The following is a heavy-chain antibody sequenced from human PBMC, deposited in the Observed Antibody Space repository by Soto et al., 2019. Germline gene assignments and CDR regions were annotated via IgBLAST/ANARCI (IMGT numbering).Heavy chain of an antibody. D-gene: IGHD2-8*01. J-gene: IGHJ6*02. CDR1: GGSVSSGSYY. CDR3: TRVYVDAAGIDV. Sequence: QVQLQESGPGLVKPSETLSLTCTVSGGSVSSGSYYWSWIRQPPGKGLEWIGYIYNSGSTNYNPSPNMRHTLSLNTSNNPVDLEPGPGTPADADADFRTRVYVDAAGIDVRGQGTNVTAS. V-gene: IGHV4-61*01. CDR2: IYNSGST.